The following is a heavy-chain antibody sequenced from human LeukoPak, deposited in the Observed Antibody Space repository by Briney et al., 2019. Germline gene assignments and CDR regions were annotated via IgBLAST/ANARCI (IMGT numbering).Heavy chain of an antibody. CDR2: ISDSGRNT. Sequence: PGGSLRLSCAASGFSFSSYAMNWVRQTPGKGLEWVSAISDSGRNTYYADSVKGRFTISRENAKNSLYLQMNSLRVEDTAVYYCARDSYDFWSADNWFDPWGQGTLVTVSS. D-gene: IGHD3-3*01. CDR3: ARDSYDFWSADNWFDP. V-gene: IGHV3-23*01. CDR1: GFSFSSYA. J-gene: IGHJ5*02.